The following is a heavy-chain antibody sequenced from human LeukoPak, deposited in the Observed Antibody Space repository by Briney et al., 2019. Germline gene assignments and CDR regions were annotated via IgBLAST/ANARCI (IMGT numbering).Heavy chain of an antibody. CDR3: ARSFYDILIGYYQYFDY. Sequence: GGSLRLSCAASGFTVSSNYMSWVRQAPGKGLEWVSVINRDGSSYYAESVKGRFTISRDNSKNTLYIQMNSLRAEDTAVYYCARSFYDILIGYYQYFDYWGQGTLVTVSS. V-gene: IGHV3-66*01. CDR2: INRDGSS. D-gene: IGHD3-9*01. J-gene: IGHJ4*02. CDR1: GFTVSSNY.